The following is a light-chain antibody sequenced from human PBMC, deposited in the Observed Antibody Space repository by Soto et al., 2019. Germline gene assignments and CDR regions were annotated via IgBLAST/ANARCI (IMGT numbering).Light chain of an antibody. CDR1: SSDVGSCNC. CDR3: CSSVGSPNWV. V-gene: IGLV2-23*02. J-gene: IGLJ3*02. CDR2: EVN. Sequence: QSVLTQPASVSGSPGQSITISCTGTSSDVGSCNCVSWYQQHPGKAPTLIIYEVNKRPSGVSNRFSGSKSGNMASLTISGLQAEDEADYYCCSSVGSPNWVFGGGTKLTVL.